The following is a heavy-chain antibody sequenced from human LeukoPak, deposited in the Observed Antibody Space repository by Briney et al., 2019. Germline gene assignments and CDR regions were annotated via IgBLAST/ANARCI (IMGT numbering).Heavy chain of an antibody. Sequence: ASVKVSCKASGYTFTGYYMHWVRQAPGQGLEWMGRINPNGGGTNYAQKFQGRVTMTRDTSISTAYMELSRLRSDDTAVYYCARDQQPVYYFDYWAREPWSPSPQ. V-gene: IGHV1-2*06. CDR3: ARDQQPVYYFDY. D-gene: IGHD6-13*01. CDR1: GYTFTGYY. CDR2: INPNGGGT. J-gene: IGHJ4*02.